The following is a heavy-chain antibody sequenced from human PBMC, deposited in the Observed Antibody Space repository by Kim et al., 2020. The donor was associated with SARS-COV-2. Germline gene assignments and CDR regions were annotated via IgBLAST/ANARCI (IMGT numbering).Heavy chain of an antibody. D-gene: IGHD5-18*01. CDR2: IYYSGST. CDR3: ARVVKGGYSYGRSPHINWFDP. Sequence: SETLSLTCTVSGGSISSSSYYWGWIRQPPGKGLEWIGSIYYSGSTYYNPSLKSRVTISVDTSKNQFSLKLSSVTAADTAVYYCARVVKGGYSYGRSPHINWFDPWGQGTLVTVSS. CDR1: GGSISSSSYY. J-gene: IGHJ5*02. V-gene: IGHV4-39*07.